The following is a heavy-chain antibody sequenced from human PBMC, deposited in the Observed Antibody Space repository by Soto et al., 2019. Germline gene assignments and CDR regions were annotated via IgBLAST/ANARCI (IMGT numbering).Heavy chain of an antibody. CDR2: ISGYNGNT. Sequence: QVQLVQSGAEVKKPGASVKVSCKASGYTFTSYGISWVRQAPGQGLEWMGWISGYNGNTNYAQKLQGRVTMTTDTSTSKAHMELRSRRSDDLAVYPCASDRGSYARGYWGQGTLVTDSS. J-gene: IGHJ4*02. D-gene: IGHD1-26*01. V-gene: IGHV1-18*03. CDR1: GYTFTSYG. CDR3: ASDRGSYARGY.